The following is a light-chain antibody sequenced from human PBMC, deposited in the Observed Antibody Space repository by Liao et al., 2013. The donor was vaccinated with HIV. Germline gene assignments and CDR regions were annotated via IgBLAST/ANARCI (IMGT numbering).Light chain of an antibody. CDR2: KDS. CDR1: TLGEKY. CDR3: QAWDSSNMI. J-gene: IGLJ2*01. Sequence: YDLTQPPSVSVSPGQTASITCSGDTLGEKYVTWYQQRPGQSPVVVIYKDSKRPSGIPERFSGSQSGNTATLTISGTQTLDEADYYCQAWDSSNMIFGGGTKLTVL. V-gene: IGLV3-1*01.